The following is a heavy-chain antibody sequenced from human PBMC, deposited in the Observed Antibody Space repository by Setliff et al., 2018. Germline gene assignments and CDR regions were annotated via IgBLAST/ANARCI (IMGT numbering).Heavy chain of an antibody. CDR3: ARLGAPASHDAFDI. CDR1: GYRFTTYW. Sequence: GESLTISCKGSGYRFTTYWIGWVRQMPGKGLEWMGIVFSGDSDTRYSPSFQGQVTMSADKSINTAYLQWSSLKASDTAMYYCARLGAPASHDAFDIWGQGAMVTVSS. CDR2: VFSGDSDT. D-gene: IGHD6-25*01. J-gene: IGHJ3*02. V-gene: IGHV5-51*01.